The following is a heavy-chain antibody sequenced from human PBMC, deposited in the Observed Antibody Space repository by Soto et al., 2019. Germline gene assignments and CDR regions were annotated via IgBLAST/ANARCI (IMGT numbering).Heavy chain of an antibody. Sequence: QIQLVQSGAEVKKPGASVKVSCKASGYNFFNYGVSWVRQAPGQGLEWMGWVSPKSGSTDYARKVQGRVTMTTDIATSTAYMELRGLRSDDTAVYFCARGRTESSIVPLLVWGQGTLVSVSS. V-gene: IGHV1-18*01. D-gene: IGHD6-6*01. J-gene: IGHJ1*01. CDR3: ARGRTESSIVPLLV. CDR1: GYNFFNYG. CDR2: VSPKSGST.